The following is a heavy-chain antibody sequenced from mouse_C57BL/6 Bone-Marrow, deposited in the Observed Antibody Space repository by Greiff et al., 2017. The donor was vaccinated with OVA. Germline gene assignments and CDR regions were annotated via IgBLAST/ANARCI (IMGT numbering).Heavy chain of an antibody. V-gene: IGHV1-81*01. CDR3: AGGVVAHFDY. J-gene: IGHJ2*01. Sequence: QVQLQQSGAELARPGASVKLSCKASGYTFTSYGISWVKQRTGQGLEWIGEIYPRSGNTYYNEKFTGTATLTADTSSSTAYMELRSLTSEDSAVYVCAGGVVAHFDYWGQGTTLTVSS. CDR2: IYPRSGNT. CDR1: GYTFTSYG. D-gene: IGHD1-1*01.